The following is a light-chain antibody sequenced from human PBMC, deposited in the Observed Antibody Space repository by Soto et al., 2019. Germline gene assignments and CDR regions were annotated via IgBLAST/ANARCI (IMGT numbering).Light chain of an antibody. CDR1: SSDVGGYNY. CDR2: EVY. Sequence: QSVLTQPPSASGSPGQSVTISCTGTSSDVGGYNYVSWYQQHPGKAPKLIIYEVYKRPSGAPDRFSGSKSGNTAALTVSGLQAEDEADYYCSSYVGTNSYVFGTGTKVTVL. CDR3: SSYVGTNSYV. V-gene: IGLV2-8*01. J-gene: IGLJ1*01.